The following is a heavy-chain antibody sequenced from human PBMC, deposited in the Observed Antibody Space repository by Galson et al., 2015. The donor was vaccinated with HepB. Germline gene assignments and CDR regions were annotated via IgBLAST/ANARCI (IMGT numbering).Heavy chain of an antibody. D-gene: IGHD5/OR15-5a*01. J-gene: IGHJ4*02. CDR3: ARGVYGDSYDY. CDR2: INPNTGGT. Sequence: SVKVSCKASGYTFTDYYIHWVRQAPGQGLEWMGSINPNTGGTNYAQKFQGWVTLTSDTSISTASLELSRLRSADTAMYYCARGVYGDSYDYWGQGTLVTVSS. CDR1: GYTFTDYY. V-gene: IGHV1-2*04.